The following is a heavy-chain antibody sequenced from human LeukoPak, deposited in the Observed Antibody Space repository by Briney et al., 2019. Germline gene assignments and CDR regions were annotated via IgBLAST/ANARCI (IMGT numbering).Heavy chain of an antibody. Sequence: SETLSLTCTVSGGSISSSSYYWGWIRQPPGRGLEWIGSIYYSGSTYYNPSLKSRVTISVDTSKNQFSLKLSSVTAADTAVYYCARHSPVGIYYFDYWGQGTLVTVSS. CDR3: ARHSPVGIYYFDY. V-gene: IGHV4-39*01. CDR1: GGSISSSSYY. J-gene: IGHJ4*02. CDR2: IYYSGST. D-gene: IGHD1-26*01.